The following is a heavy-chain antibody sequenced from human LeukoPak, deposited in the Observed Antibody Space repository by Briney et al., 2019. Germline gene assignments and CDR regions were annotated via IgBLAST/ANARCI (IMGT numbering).Heavy chain of an antibody. J-gene: IGHJ6*03. Sequence: PGGTLRLSCAASGFTFSTYGMSWVRQAPGKGLEWVSYISSSGSTIYYADSVKGRFTISRDNAKNSLYLQMNSLRAEDTAVYYCVGVDYYYYMDVWGKGTTVTISS. CDR2: ISSSGSTI. V-gene: IGHV3-48*04. CDR3: VGVDYYYYMDV. D-gene: IGHD3-10*01. CDR1: GFTFSTYG.